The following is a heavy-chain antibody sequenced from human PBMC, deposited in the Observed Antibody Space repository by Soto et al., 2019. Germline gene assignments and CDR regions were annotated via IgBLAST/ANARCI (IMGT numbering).Heavy chain of an antibody. CDR1: GFTFSSYG. CDR2: ISYDGSNK. V-gene: IGHV3-30*03. Sequence: QVQLVESGGGVVQPGRSLRLSCAASGFTFSSYGMHWVRQAPGKGLEWVAVISYDGSNKYYADSVKGRFTISRDNSKNTRYLQLNSLRAEDTAVYYCATLDPPDYGGNSRVDYWGQGTLVTVSS. D-gene: IGHD4-17*01. J-gene: IGHJ4*02. CDR3: ATLDPPDYGGNSRVDY.